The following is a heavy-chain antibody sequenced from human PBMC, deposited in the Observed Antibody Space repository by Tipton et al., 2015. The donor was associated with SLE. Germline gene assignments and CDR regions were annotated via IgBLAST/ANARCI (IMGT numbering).Heavy chain of an antibody. CDR1: GFSLSTSGVG. J-gene: IGHJ4*02. Sequence: LVKPSQTLTLTCTFSGFSLSTSGVGVGWIRQPPGKALEWLALIYWNDDKRYSPSLKSRRTITKDTSKNQVVLTMTNMDPVDTATYYCAHSGPPGDYWGQGTLVTVSS. CDR2: IYWNDDK. CDR3: AHSGPPGDY. V-gene: IGHV2-5*01.